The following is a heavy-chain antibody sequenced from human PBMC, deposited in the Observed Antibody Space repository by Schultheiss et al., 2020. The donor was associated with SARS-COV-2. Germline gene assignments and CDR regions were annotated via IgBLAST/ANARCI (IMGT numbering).Heavy chain of an antibody. D-gene: IGHD2-2*01. CDR1: GASISSYY. CDR3: ARAVVSGTWYWFDP. CDR2: IYTSGST. V-gene: IGHV4-4*07. Sequence: SETLSLTCTVSGASISSYYWNWIRQPAGKGLEWIGRIYTSGSTNYNPSLKSRVTMSVDTSKNQISLKVNSVTAADTAVYHCARAVVSGTWYWFDPWGQGTLVTVSS. J-gene: IGHJ5*02.